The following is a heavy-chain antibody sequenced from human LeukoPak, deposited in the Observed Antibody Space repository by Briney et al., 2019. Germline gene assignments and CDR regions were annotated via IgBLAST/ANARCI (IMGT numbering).Heavy chain of an antibody. J-gene: IGHJ4*02. V-gene: IGHV4-34*01. Sequence: SGTLSLTCAVYGGSFSGYYWSWIRQPPGKGLEWIGEINHSGSTNYNPSLKSRVTISVDTSKNQFSLKLSSVTAADTAVYYCARVGYCTNGVCYPFDYWGQGTLVTVSS. D-gene: IGHD2-8*01. CDR2: INHSGST. CDR1: GGSFSGYY. CDR3: ARVGYCTNGVCYPFDY.